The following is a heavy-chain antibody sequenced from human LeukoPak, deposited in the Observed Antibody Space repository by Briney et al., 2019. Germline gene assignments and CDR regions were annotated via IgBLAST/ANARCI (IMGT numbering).Heavy chain of an antibody. CDR1: GFTSSNYY. J-gene: IGHJ4*02. CDR2: SKNKGNNYTT. CDR3: AREGDSSGPDFVY. V-gene: IGHV3-72*01. Sequence: GGSLRLSCAASGFTSSNYYMDWVRQAPGKGLEWVGRSKNKGNNYTTEYAASVKGRFTISRDDSKNSLHLQMNSLKSEDTAVYFCAREGDSSGPDFVYWGQGTLVTVSS. D-gene: IGHD6-19*01.